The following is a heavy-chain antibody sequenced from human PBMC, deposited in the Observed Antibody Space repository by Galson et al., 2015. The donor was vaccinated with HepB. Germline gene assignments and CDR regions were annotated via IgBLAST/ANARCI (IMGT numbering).Heavy chain of an antibody. Sequence: SVKVSCKASGGTFSSYAISWVRQAPGQGLEWMGGIIPIFGTANYAQKFQGRVTITADESTSTAYMELSSLRSEDTAVYYCAREGASAEYSSSWPFGYWGQGTLVTVSS. J-gene: IGHJ4*02. CDR2: IIPIFGTA. V-gene: IGHV1-69*13. CDR3: AREGASAEYSSSWPFGY. D-gene: IGHD6-6*01. CDR1: GGTFSSYA.